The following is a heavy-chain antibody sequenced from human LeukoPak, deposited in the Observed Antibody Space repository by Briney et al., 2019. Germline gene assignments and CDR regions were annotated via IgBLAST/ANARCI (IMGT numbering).Heavy chain of an antibody. D-gene: IGHD3-22*01. J-gene: IGHJ4*02. Sequence: PSETLSLTCAVYGGSFSGYYWSWIRQPPGKGLEWIGEINHSGSTNYNPSLKSRVTISVDTSKNQFSLKLSSVTAADTAVYYCARDRRDYYDSSGRRGYFDYWGQGTLVTVSS. CDR3: ARDRRDYYDSSGRRGYFDY. CDR1: GGSFSGYY. CDR2: INHSGST. V-gene: IGHV4-34*01.